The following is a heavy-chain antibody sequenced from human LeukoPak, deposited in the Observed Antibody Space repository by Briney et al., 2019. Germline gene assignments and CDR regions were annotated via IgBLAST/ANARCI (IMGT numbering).Heavy chain of an antibody. CDR2: IRSKAYGGTT. CDR1: GFTFGDYA. CDR3: TTAMVVGDYFDY. Sequence: PGGSLRPSCTASGFTFGDYAMSWVRQAPGKGLEWVGFIRSKAYGGTTEYAASVKGRFTISRDDSKSIAYLQMNSLKTEDTAVYYCTTAMVVGDYFDYWGQGTLVTVSS. V-gene: IGHV3-49*04. J-gene: IGHJ4*02. D-gene: IGHD3-10*01.